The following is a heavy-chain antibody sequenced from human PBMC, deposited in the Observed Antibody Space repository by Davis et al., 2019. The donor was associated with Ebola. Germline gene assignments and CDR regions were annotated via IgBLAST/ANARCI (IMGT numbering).Heavy chain of an antibody. J-gene: IGHJ4*02. CDR2: INPNSGDT. CDR1: EGAFSNSA. Sequence: ASVKVSCKASEGAFSNSALSWVRQAPGQGLEWMGRINPNSGDTDYAPNFQGRVTMARDTSINTAYMELSRLRSDDTAVYYCAREGCSNGVGHDFDYWGQGTLVTVSS. V-gene: IGHV1-2*06. D-gene: IGHD2-8*01. CDR3: AREGCSNGVGHDFDY.